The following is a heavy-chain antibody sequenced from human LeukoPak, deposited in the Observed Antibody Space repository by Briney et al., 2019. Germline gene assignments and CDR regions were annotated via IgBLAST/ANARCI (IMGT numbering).Heavy chain of an antibody. J-gene: IGHJ4*02. Sequence: SETLSFTCTVSGFSLSPSAFFWGWFRQSPGKGLVWIGSMSYDGSTYYIPSLRSRVTLSVNTSNNQYARNLNSVTAADTAVYYCARDPFVRGVKFYFDFWGQGTPVTVSS. CDR3: ARDPFVRGVKFYFDF. CDR1: GFSLSPSAFF. D-gene: IGHD3-10*01. V-gene: IGHV4-39*06. CDR2: MSYDGST.